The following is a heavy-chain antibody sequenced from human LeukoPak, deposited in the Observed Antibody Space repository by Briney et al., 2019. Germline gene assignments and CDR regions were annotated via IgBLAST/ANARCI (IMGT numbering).Heavy chain of an antibody. J-gene: IGHJ4*02. CDR3: TRGTAVAGTDY. CDR2: INSDGSST. D-gene: IGHD6-19*01. V-gene: IGHV3-74*01. CDR1: GFTFRSYW. Sequence: GGSLRLSCAASGFTFRSYWMHWVRQAPGKGLVWVLRINSDGSSTSYADSVKGRFTISRDNAKSTLYLQMNSLRDEDTAVYYCTRGTAVAGTDYWGQGILVTVSS.